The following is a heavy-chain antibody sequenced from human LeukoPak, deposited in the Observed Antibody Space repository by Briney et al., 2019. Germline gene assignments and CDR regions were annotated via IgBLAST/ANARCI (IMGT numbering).Heavy chain of an antibody. CDR1: GFTFSDYY. Sequence: GGSLRLSCAASGFTFSDYYMSWIRQAPGKGLEWVSYISSSGGTMYYADSVKGRFTISRDNAKNSLYLQMNSLRAEDTAVYYCARVGYGVLYYFDYWGQGTLVTVSS. CDR2: ISSSGGTM. CDR3: ARVGYGVLYYFDY. J-gene: IGHJ4*02. V-gene: IGHV3-11*04. D-gene: IGHD2-8*02.